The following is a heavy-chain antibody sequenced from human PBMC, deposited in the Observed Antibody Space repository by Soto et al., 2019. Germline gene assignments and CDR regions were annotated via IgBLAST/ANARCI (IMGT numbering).Heavy chain of an antibody. D-gene: IGHD3-16*01. CDR2: IIPIFGTA. V-gene: IGHV1-69*01. CDR3: ARGPRGWLPDYDY. Sequence: QVQLVQSGAEVKKPGSSVKVSCKASGGTFSSYDISWVRQAPGQGLEWMGGIIPIFGTANYAQKFQGRVTITADESTSTADMQLSSLRSEDTAVYYCARGPRGWLPDYDYWGQGTLVTVSS. J-gene: IGHJ4*02. CDR1: GGTFSSYD.